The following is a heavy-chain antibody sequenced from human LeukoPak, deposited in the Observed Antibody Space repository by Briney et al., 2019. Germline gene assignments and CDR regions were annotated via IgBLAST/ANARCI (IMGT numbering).Heavy chain of an antibody. CDR3: ARDEVAWFDP. CDR1: GGSFSNYV. D-gene: IGHD5-12*01. J-gene: IGHJ5*02. Sequence: ASVKVSCKASGGSFSNYVITWVRQAPGQGLEWMGRIIPVLDVSNFAQKFQGRVTITADKSTSTAYMELSSLRSEDTAVYYCARDEVAWFDPWGQGTLVTVSS. CDR2: IIPVLDVS. V-gene: IGHV1-69*04.